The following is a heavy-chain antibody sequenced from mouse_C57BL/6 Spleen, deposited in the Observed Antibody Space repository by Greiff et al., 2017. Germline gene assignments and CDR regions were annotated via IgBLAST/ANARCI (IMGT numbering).Heavy chain of an antibody. J-gene: IGHJ2*01. Sequence: QVQLQQPGAELVMPGASVKLSCKASGYTFTSYWMHWVKQRPGQGLEWIGEIDPSDSYTNYNQKFKGKSTLTVDKSSSTAYMQLSSLTSEDSAVYYCARARAVVPFDYWGQGTTLTVSS. D-gene: IGHD1-1*01. CDR2: IDPSDSYT. CDR1: GYTFTSYW. V-gene: IGHV1-69*01. CDR3: ARARAVVPFDY.